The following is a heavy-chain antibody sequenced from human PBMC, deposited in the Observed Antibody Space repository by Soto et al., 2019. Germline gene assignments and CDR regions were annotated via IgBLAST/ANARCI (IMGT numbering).Heavy chain of an antibody. CDR3: ARHESQGSSPSGYYYYYMEV. Sequence: PSETLSLTCTVSGGSIISYYWSWIRQPPGKGLEWIGYIYYSGSTNYNPSLKSRVTISVDTSKNQLSLKLRSVTAADTAVYYCARHESQGSSPSGYYYYYMEVWGKGTTVTVSS. CDR2: IYYSGST. V-gene: IGHV4-59*08. CDR1: GGSIISYY. J-gene: IGHJ6*03. D-gene: IGHD6-6*01.